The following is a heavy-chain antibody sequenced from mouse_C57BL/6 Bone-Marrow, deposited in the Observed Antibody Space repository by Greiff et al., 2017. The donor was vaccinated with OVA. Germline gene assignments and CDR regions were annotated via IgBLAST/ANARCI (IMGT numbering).Heavy chain of an antibody. D-gene: IGHD1-1*01. CDR3: ARHGDYGSFFDY. CDR2: ISSGGSYT. Sequence: EVMLVASGGDLVKPGGSLKLSCAASGFTFSSYGMSWVRQTPDKRLEWVAIISSGGSYTYYPDSVKGRFTISRDNAKNTLYLQMSSLKSEDTAMYYCARHGDYGSFFDYWGQGTTLTVSS. V-gene: IGHV5-6*02. CDR1: GFTFSSYG. J-gene: IGHJ2*01.